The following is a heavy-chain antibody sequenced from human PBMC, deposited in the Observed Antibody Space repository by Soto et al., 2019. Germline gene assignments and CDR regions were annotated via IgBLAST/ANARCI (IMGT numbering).Heavy chain of an antibody. CDR2: INPSGDSR. CDR3: ARDVYVDTPMESLSYFYIMDV. D-gene: IGHD5-18*01. V-gene: IGHV1-46*01. J-gene: IGHJ6*02. Sequence: ASVKVSCTASGYTFTNYYIHWVRQAPGQGLEWMGIINPSGDSRNYAQKFQGRVTMTRDTSTSTVYMELSSLRYEDTSVYHCARDVYVDTPMESLSYFYIMDVWGQGTTVTVSS. CDR1: GYTFTNYY.